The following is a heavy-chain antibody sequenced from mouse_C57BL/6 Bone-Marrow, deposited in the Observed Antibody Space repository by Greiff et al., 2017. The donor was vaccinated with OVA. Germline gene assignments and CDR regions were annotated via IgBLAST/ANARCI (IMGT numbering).Heavy chain of an antibody. CDR3: ARALYYYGSLFDY. J-gene: IGHJ2*01. D-gene: IGHD1-1*01. CDR2: IDPSDSYT. V-gene: IGHV1-69*01. CDR1: GYTFTSYW. Sequence: QVQLKQPGAELVMPGASVKLSCKASGYTFTSYWMHWVKQRPGQGLEWIGEIDPSDSYTNYNQKFKGKSTLTVDKSSSTAYMQLSSLTSEDSAVYYCARALYYYGSLFDYWGQGTTLTVSS.